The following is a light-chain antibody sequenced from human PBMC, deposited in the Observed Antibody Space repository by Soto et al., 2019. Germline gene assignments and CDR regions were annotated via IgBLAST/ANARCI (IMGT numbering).Light chain of an antibody. CDR3: ATWDDSLSGMV. Sequence: QSVLTQPPSASGTPGQRVTMSCSGSSSNIGSNYVYWYQQLPGTAPKLLIYFNDQRPSGVPDRFSGSKSGTSASLAISGLRSEDEADYYCATWDDSLSGMVFGGGTKLTVL. CDR2: FND. CDR1: SSNIGSNY. V-gene: IGLV1-47*02. J-gene: IGLJ2*01.